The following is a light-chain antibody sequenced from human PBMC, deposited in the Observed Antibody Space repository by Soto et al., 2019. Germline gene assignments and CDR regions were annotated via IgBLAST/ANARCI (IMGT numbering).Light chain of an antibody. Sequence: EIVLTQSPGTLSLSPGDRATLSCRASQSFSNNYLAWYQQKPGQAPRLLIYGASNRATGIPDRFSGSGSGTDFTLTISRLEPEDFEVYYCQQYGRSGTFGQGTKVDIK. CDR3: QQYGRSGT. V-gene: IGKV3-20*01. CDR2: GAS. CDR1: QSFSNNY. J-gene: IGKJ1*01.